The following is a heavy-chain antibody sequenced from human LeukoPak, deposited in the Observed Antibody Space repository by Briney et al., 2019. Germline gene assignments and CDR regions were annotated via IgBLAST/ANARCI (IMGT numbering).Heavy chain of an antibody. J-gene: IGHJ6*03. D-gene: IGHD6-19*01. CDR3: ARDKCSSGPTHYYYMDV. Sequence: SETLSLTCTVSGGSISSYNWSWIRQPPGKGLEWIGNIYYSGSTYYNPSRKIRVTISVDTSKNQFSLKLSSVTAADTAVYYCARDKCSSGPTHYYYMDVWGKGTTVTVSS. V-gene: IGHV4-59*01. CDR2: IYYSGST. CDR1: GGSISSYN.